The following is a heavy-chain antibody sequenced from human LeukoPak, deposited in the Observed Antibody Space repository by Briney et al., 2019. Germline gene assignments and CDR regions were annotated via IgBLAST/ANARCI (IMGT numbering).Heavy chain of an antibody. CDR2: IYYSGST. D-gene: IGHD2-21*01. J-gene: IGHJ6*03. V-gene: IGHV4-39*07. CDR1: GGSISSSSYY. CDR3: ASQYCGGDCYREGYYYMDV. Sequence: PSETLSLTCTVSGGSISSSSYYWGWIRQPPGKGLEWIGSIYYSGSTYYNPSLKSRVTISVDTSKNQFSLKLSSVTAADTAVYYCASQYCGGDCYREGYYYMDVWGKGTTVTVSS.